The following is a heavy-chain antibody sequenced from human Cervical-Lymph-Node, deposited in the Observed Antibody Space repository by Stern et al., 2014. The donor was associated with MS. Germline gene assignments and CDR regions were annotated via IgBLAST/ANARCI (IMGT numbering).Heavy chain of an antibody. Sequence: VQLVESGAEVKKTGSSVKVSCKASGGTFSKFASSWVRQAPGQGIEWMGGIFAVFGTPTYAQEFRGMVTITANVSTNTVYMKLNSLRSDDTAVYYCALSSETIDRCYSLGYDLWGQGTLVTVSS. D-gene: IGHD1-14*01. CDR3: ALSSETIDRCYSLGYDL. V-gene: IGHV1-69*01. CDR2: IFAVFGTP. J-gene: IGHJ5*02. CDR1: GGTFSKFA.